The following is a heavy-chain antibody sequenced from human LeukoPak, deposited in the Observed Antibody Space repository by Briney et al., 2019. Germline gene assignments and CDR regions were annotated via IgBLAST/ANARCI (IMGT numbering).Heavy chain of an antibody. Sequence: NPSQTLSLTCTVSGGSISSGGYYWSWIRQHPGKGLEWIGYIYYGGSTYYNPSLKSRVTISVDTSKNQFSLKLSSVTAADTAVYYCARGGYGDPRGNWFDPWGQGTLVTVSS. CDR2: IYYGGST. CDR3: ARGGYGDPRGNWFDP. CDR1: GGSISSGGYY. V-gene: IGHV4-31*03. D-gene: IGHD4-17*01. J-gene: IGHJ5*02.